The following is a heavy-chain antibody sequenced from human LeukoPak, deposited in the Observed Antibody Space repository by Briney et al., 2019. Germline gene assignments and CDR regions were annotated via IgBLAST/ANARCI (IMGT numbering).Heavy chain of an antibody. Sequence: GGSLRLSCAASGFTFSSYSMNWVRQAPGKGLEWVSYISSSSSTIYYADSVKGRFTISRDNAKNSLYLQMNSLRADDTALYYCAREVHSGSYERGNAFDIWGQGTMVTVSS. V-gene: IGHV3-48*01. D-gene: IGHD5-12*01. CDR1: GFTFSSYS. CDR2: ISSSSSTI. J-gene: IGHJ3*02. CDR3: AREVHSGSYERGNAFDI.